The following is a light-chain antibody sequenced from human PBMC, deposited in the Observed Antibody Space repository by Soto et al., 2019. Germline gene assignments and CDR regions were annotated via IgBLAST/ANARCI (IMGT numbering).Light chain of an antibody. Sequence: MTQSPSTLSASVGDRVTITCRASQSVSTNLAWYQQKPGQAPRLLIYGPGTRATGIPARFSGSGSGTEFTLTISSLQSEDSAVYYCQQYNKWPPSTFGQGTKVEIK. V-gene: IGKV3-15*01. CDR2: GPG. J-gene: IGKJ1*01. CDR1: QSVSTN. CDR3: QQYNKWPPST.